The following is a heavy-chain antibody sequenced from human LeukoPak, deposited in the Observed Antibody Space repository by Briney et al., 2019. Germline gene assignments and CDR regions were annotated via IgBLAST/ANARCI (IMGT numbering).Heavy chain of an antibody. CDR1: GFTFSSYA. J-gene: IGHJ4*02. CDR2: ISYDGSNK. Sequence: GGSLRLSCAASGFTFSSYAMHWVRQAPGKGLERVAVISYDGSNKNYADSVKGRFTISRDNSKNTLYLQMNSLRAEDTAVYYCARRAGAYSHPYDYWGQGTLVTVSS. V-gene: IGHV3-30*14. CDR3: ARRAGAYSHPYDY. D-gene: IGHD4/OR15-4a*01.